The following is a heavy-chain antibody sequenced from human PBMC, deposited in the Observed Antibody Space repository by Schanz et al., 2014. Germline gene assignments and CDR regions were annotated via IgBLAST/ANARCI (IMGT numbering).Heavy chain of an antibody. D-gene: IGHD2-2*01. CDR2: IKQDGSEK. V-gene: IGHV3-7*03. Sequence: EVRLVESGGGLVQPGGSLRLSCAASGFTFSSYCINWVRQAPGKGLEWVANIKQDGSEKYYVDSVKGRFTISRDNAKNSLFLQMNSLSAEDTAVYYCAKVAPAATYLDSWGLGTLVTVSS. CDR1: GFTFSSYC. J-gene: IGHJ4*02. CDR3: AKVAPAATYLDS.